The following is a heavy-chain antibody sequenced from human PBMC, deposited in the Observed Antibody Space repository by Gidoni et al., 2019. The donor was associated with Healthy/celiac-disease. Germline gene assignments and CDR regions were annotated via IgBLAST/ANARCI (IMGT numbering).Heavy chain of an antibody. CDR2: INAGNGNT. Sequence: QVQFVQSGAEVKKPGASVKVSCKASGYTFPTYAMHWVRQAPGQRLEWMGWINAGNGNTKYSQKFQGRVTITRDTSASTAYMELSSLTSEDTAVYYCASRTIHCTTTSCTGYMDVWGKGTTVTVSS. V-gene: IGHV1-3*01. J-gene: IGHJ6*03. CDR1: GYTFPTYA. D-gene: IGHD2-2*01. CDR3: ASRTIHCTTTSCTGYMDV.